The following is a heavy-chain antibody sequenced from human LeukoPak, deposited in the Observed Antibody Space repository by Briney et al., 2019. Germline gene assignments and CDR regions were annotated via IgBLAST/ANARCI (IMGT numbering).Heavy chain of an antibody. J-gene: IGHJ5*02. V-gene: IGHV4-39*07. CDR2: IYYSGST. CDR1: GGSISSSSYY. D-gene: IGHD5-12*01. Sequence: KPSETLSLTCTVSGGSISSSSYYWGWIRQPPGKGLEWIGSIYYSGSTYYNPSLKSRVTISADTSKNQFSLKLNSLTTADTAVYYCTRGAGWLIDHWGQGTLVTVSS. CDR3: TRGAGWLIDH.